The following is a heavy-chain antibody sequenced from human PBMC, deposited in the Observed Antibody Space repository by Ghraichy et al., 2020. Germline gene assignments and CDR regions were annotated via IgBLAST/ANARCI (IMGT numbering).Heavy chain of an antibody. Sequence: LSLTCAASGFTFSTYAMTWFRQAPGKGLEWVSAISGSGDYIYYADSVKGRFTTSRDNSKNTLYLHMNSLRAEDTALYYCVKNCGTGRAFYDNWGQGTMVTVSS. D-gene: IGHD3-10*01. V-gene: IGHV3-23*01. J-gene: IGHJ4*02. CDR1: GFTFSTYA. CDR3: VKNCGTGRAFYDN. CDR2: ISGSGDYI.